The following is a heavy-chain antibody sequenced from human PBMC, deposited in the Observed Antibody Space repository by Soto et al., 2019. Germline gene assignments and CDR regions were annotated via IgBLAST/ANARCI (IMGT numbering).Heavy chain of an antibody. J-gene: IGHJ3*02. CDR1: GGFVSSGSYY. V-gene: IGHV4-34*01. Sequence: QVQLQQWGAGLLKPSETLSLTCAVYGGFVSSGSYYWSWIRQPPGKGLEWIGEMSHSGGTHFTPSLKSRGTISVDTSKNQFSLKMSSVTAADTALYYCARVERGTATTVCDAFDIWGPGTKVTVSS. D-gene: IGHD1-1*01. CDR2: MSHSGGT. CDR3: ARVERGTATTVCDAFDI.